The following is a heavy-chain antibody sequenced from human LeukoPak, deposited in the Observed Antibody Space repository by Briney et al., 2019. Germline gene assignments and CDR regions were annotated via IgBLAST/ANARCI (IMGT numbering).Heavy chain of an antibody. CDR1: GGSISSYY. J-gene: IGHJ4*02. CDR3: ARGASYSSGWYDY. Sequence: PSETLSLTCTVSGGSISSYYWSWIRQPPGKGLEWIGYIYYSGSTNYNPSLKSRVTISVDTSKNQFSLKLSSVTAEDTAVYYCARGASYSSGWYDYWGQGTLVTVSS. CDR2: IYYSGST. D-gene: IGHD6-19*01. V-gene: IGHV4-59*01.